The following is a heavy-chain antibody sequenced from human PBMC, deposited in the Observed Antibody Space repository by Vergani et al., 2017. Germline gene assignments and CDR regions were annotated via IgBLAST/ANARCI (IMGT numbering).Heavy chain of an antibody. CDR2: ISVTGEKT. D-gene: IGHD3-10*01. CDR1: GFPFNNYA. Sequence: EVQLEQSGGGLVQPGASLTLSCAGSGFPFNNYAVHWVRRAPGKGLEWLSFISVTGEKTLYVDSVRGQFIVTRDRATNSAHLQMNSLRVEDTAVYYCARPSYGSDYDSYYGLDVWGQGTTVTVS. J-gene: IGHJ6*02. V-gene: IGHV3-48*01. CDR3: ARPSYGSDYDSYYGLDV.